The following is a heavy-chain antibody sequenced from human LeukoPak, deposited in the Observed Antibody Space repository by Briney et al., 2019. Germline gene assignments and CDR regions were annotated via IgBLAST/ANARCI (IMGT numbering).Heavy chain of an antibody. Sequence: SVKVSGKASGGTFSSYAISWVRQAPGQGLEWMGGIIPIFGTANYAQKFQGRVTITADESTSTAYMELSSLRSEDTAVYYCAGVAMYSSSWNLDYWGQGTLVTVSS. CDR3: AGVAMYSSSWNLDY. CDR2: IIPIFGTA. CDR1: GGTFSSYA. J-gene: IGHJ4*02. V-gene: IGHV1-69*13. D-gene: IGHD6-13*01.